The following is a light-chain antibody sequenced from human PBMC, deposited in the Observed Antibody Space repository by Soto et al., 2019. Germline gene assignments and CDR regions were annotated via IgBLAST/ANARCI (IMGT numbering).Light chain of an antibody. V-gene: IGLV2-23*02. J-gene: IGLJ1*01. CDR1: SSDVGNFNL. Sequence: QSALTQPASVSGSPGQSITISCAGTSSDVGNFNLVSWYQHHPGKAPKLMIYEVSKRPSGVSNRYSGFKSGNTASLTISGLQAEDEADYYCCSYAGNNIHYVFGTGTKLTVL. CDR2: EVS. CDR3: CSYAGNNIHYV.